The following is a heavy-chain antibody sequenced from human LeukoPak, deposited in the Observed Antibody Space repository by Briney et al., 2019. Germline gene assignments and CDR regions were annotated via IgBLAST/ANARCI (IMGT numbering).Heavy chain of an antibody. CDR1: GGTFSSYA. CDR2: IIPIFGTA. J-gene: IGHJ4*02. CDR3: ATLTWIQLWLLDY. D-gene: IGHD5-18*01. Sequence: SVKVSCKASGGTFSSYAISWVRQAPGQGLEWMGGIIPIFGTANYAQKFQGRVTITADKSTSTAYMELSSLRSEDTAVYYCATLTWIQLWLLDYWGQGTLVTVSS. V-gene: IGHV1-69*06.